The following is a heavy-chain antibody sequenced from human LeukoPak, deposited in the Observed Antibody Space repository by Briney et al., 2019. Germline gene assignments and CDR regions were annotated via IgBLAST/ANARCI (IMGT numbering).Heavy chain of an antibody. J-gene: IGHJ4*02. Sequence: PGGSLRLSCAASGFTFRTYWMSWVRQAPGKGLEWVANIKEDGSEKYYVDSVKGRFTISRDNAENSLHLQMNSLRAEDTAVYYCAREARGGSYKYSGSYSTVRSFIDYWGQGTLVTVSS. CDR3: AREARGGSYKYSGSYSTVRSFIDY. V-gene: IGHV3-7*03. CDR1: GFTFRTYW. D-gene: IGHD1-26*01. CDR2: IKEDGSEK.